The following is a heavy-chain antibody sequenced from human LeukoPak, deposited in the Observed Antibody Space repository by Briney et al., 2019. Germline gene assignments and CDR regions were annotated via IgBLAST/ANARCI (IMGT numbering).Heavy chain of an antibody. Sequence: SVKVSCKASGGTFSSYAISWVRQAPGQGLEWMGGIIPIFGTANYAQKFQGRVTITTDESTSTAYMELSSLRSEDTAVYYCARDREEYSSSWYVAFDIWGQGTMVTVSS. V-gene: IGHV1-69*05. CDR2: IIPIFGTA. CDR1: GGTFSSYA. CDR3: ARDREEYSSSWYVAFDI. J-gene: IGHJ3*02. D-gene: IGHD6-13*01.